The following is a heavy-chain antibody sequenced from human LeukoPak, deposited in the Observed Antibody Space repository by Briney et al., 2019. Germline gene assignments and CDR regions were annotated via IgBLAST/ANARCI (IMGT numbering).Heavy chain of an antibody. Sequence: GGSLRLSCAASGFTFSSYAMSWVRQAPGKGLEWASAISGSGGSTYYADSVKGRFTISRDNSKNTLYLQMNSLRAEDTAVYYCATLWSGRPLDDYWGQGTLVTVSS. J-gene: IGHJ4*02. CDR1: GFTFSSYA. CDR3: ATLWSGRPLDDY. D-gene: IGHD3-3*01. V-gene: IGHV3-23*01. CDR2: ISGSGGST.